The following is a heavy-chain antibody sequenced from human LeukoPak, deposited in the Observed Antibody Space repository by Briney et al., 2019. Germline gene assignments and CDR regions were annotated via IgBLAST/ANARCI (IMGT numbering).Heavy chain of an antibody. J-gene: IGHJ4*02. V-gene: IGHV1-69*04. D-gene: IGHD3-22*01. CDR2: IIPNLGTT. CDR3: ATTNDGGGYQWGDFFDF. Sequence: ASVKVSCKASGGTSNSHAISWVRQAPGQGLEWMGRIIPNLGTTNRAQNFQDRVTLTADKSTNTAYMELTSLTSDDTAVYYCATTNDGGGYQWGDFFDFWGQGALVTVSS. CDR1: GGTSNSHA.